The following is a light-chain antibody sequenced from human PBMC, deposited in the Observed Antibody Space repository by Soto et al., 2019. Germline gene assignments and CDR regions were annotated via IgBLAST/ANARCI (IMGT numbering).Light chain of an antibody. CDR3: QQTFANPWT. Sequence: SPLTLCPSVGDTVTITCRPSETINTWLAWFQQKPGKAPKLLIYQASTLQSGAPSTFSGSGYGTDFALTISSLQPEDIATYYCQQTFANPWTFAHGTKVDI. CDR1: ETINTW. CDR2: QAS. V-gene: IGKV1-5*03. J-gene: IGKJ1*01.